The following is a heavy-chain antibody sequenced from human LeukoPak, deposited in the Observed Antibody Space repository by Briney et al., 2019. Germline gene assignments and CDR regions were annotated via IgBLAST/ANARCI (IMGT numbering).Heavy chain of an antibody. J-gene: IGHJ4*02. V-gene: IGHV1-18*04. Sequence: ASVKVSCKASGYTLTGYYMHWVRQAPGQGLAWMGWINTYNGDTKCAQKLQGRVTMTTDTSTSTAFMELRSLRSDDSAVYYCARGIRSPLFDYWGLGTLVTVSP. CDR3: ARGIRSPLFDY. CDR1: GYTLTGYY. D-gene: IGHD3-16*01. CDR2: INTYNGDT.